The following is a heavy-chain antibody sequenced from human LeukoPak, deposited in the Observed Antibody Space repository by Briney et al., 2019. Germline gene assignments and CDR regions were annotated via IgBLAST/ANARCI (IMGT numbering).Heavy chain of an antibody. J-gene: IGHJ4*02. CDR1: GSSINSYY. D-gene: IGHD6-13*01. CDR2: NYYSGIT. Sequence: SETLSLTCTISGSSINSYYWSWIRQPPGRGPEWIGYNYYSGITNYNPSLKSRVTISVDTSKNQFSLKLSSVTTADTAVYYCARAVHSSSALDYWGRGILVIVSS. V-gene: IGHV4-59*01. CDR3: ARAVHSSSALDY.